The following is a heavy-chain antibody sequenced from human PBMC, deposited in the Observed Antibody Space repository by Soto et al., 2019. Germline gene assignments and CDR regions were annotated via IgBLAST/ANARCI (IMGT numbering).Heavy chain of an antibody. J-gene: IGHJ4*02. CDR3: AKDHLTTAVTTVGY. V-gene: IGHV3-30*18. Sequence: QVQLVESGGGVVQPGRSLRLSCAASGFPLSNYGMHWVRQAPGKGLEWVAVISYHGSDKYYADSVKGRFTISRDNSKNTLYLQMDSLRAEDTAVYYCAKDHLTTAVTTVGYWGQGTLVTVSS. CDR1: GFPLSNYG. CDR2: ISYHGSDK. D-gene: IGHD4-17*01.